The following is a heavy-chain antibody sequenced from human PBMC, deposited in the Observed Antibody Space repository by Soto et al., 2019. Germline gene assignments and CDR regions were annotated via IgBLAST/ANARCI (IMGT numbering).Heavy chain of an antibody. Sequence: GSGPTLVNPTQTLTLTCTFSGFSLSTSGVGVGWIRQPPGKALEWLAVIYWDDDKRYSPSLKSRLTITKDSSKNQVVLTMANMDPVDTATYYCAHRPVAPAGGGFDVRGQGTMVTVSS. CDR3: AHRPVAPAGGGFDV. V-gene: IGHV2-5*02. CDR2: IYWDDDK. D-gene: IGHD2-2*01. J-gene: IGHJ3*01. CDR1: GFSLSTSGVG.